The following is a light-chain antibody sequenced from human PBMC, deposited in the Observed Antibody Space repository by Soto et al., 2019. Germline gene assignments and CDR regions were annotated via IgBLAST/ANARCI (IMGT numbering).Light chain of an antibody. CDR1: QSVSSSY. Sequence: EIGLTQSPGTLSLSPGERATLSCRASQSVSSSYLAWYQQKPGQAPSLRIRGASSRATGIPDRFSGSGSGTDLTLTISRLETEDFAVYYCQQFGSSMYTFGQGTKLEIK. CDR2: GAS. J-gene: IGKJ2*01. CDR3: QQFGSSMYT. V-gene: IGKV3-20*01.